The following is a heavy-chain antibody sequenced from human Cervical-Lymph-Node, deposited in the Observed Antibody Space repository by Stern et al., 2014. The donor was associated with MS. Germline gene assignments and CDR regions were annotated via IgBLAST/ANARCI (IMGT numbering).Heavy chain of an antibody. CDR1: GFSFTNAW. CDR3: TTGSPQYFYSGMDV. J-gene: IGHJ6*02. Sequence: VQLVESGGDLVKPGGSLRLSCAASGFSFTNAWMNWVRQAPGKGLEWVGRIKAKTDGETTDYIAAVKGRFTISRDDTANSVYLQMTSLQIEDTGVYYCTTGSPQYFYSGMDVWGQGTTVTVSS. CDR2: IKAKTDGETT. V-gene: IGHV3-15*05.